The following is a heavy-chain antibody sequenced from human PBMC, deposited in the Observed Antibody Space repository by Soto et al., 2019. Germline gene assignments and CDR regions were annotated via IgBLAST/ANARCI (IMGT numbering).Heavy chain of an antibody. D-gene: IGHD2-2*01. V-gene: IGHV3-74*01. CDR3: VRDVTTSWFP. Sequence: GGSLRLSCAASGFTFSTYWMHWVRQSPGKGLVWVSRIDSDGSSTSYADSVKGRFTISRDNAKNTLYLQMNSLRAEDTAVYYCVRDVTTSWFPWGQGTLVTVSS. J-gene: IGHJ5*02. CDR1: GFTFSTYW. CDR2: IDSDGSST.